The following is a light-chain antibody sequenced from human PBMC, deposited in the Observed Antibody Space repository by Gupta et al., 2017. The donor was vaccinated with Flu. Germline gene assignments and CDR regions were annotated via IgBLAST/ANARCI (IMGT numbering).Light chain of an antibody. V-gene: IGLV3-25*02. J-gene: IGLJ3*02. Sequence: SYELTQPPSVSVSPGQTARITCSGDALPKQYAYWYQQKPGQAPVLAIYKDSERPSGIPERFSGSSSGTTVTLTISGVQAEDEADYYCQSADSSGTIWVFGGGTKLTVL. CDR3: QSADSSGTIWV. CDR2: KDS. CDR1: ALPKQY.